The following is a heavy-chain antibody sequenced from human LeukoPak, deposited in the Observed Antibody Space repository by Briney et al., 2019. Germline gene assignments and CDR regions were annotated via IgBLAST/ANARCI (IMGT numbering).Heavy chain of an antibody. J-gene: IGHJ3*02. D-gene: IGHD3-10*01. V-gene: IGHV3-23*01. Sequence: PGGSLRLSCAASGFTFSSYAMSWVRQAPGKGLEWVSAISGSGGSTYYADSVKGRFTISRDNSKNTLYLQMNSLRAEDTAVYYCAKERGFTMVRGVIMGDAFDIWGQGTMVTVSS. CDR3: AKERGFTMVRGVIMGDAFDI. CDR1: GFTFSSYA. CDR2: ISGSGGST.